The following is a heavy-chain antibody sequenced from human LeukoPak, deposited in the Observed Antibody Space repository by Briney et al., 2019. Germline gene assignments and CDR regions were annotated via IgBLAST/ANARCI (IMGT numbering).Heavy chain of an antibody. CDR2: MKQDGSEK. D-gene: IGHD3-10*01. CDR1: GFTFSIYW. J-gene: IGHJ4*02. V-gene: IGHV3-7*01. Sequence: GGSLRLSCGASGFTFSIYWMSWVRQAPGKGLEWVANMKQDGSEKYYVDSVKGRFTISRDIAKMYLQMNSLRAEDTAVYYCAREGFGEYYIDYWGQGTLVTVPS. CDR3: AREGFGEYYIDY.